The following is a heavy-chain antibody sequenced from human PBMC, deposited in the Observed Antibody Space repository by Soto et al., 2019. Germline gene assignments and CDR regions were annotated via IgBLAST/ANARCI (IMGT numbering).Heavy chain of an antibody. CDR2: VYYTGST. CDR3: ARSVAVPGAHIDY. CDR1: GVAIRGSY. J-gene: IGHJ4*02. Sequence: SETLSLTCSAGGVAIRGSYWCLSRQSPGKGLEWLGYVYYTGSTNYSPSLRSRVSISVDTSKNELSLRLSSVTAADTAVYFCARSVAVPGAHIDYWGQGTQVTV. D-gene: IGHD6-19*01. V-gene: IGHV4-59*01.